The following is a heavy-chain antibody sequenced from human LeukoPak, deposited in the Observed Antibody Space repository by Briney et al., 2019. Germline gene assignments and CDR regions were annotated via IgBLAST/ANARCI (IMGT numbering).Heavy chain of an antibody. D-gene: IGHD3-22*01. CDR1: GFTFSSYG. J-gene: IGHJ4*02. Sequence: GGSLRLSCAASGFTFSSYGMHWVRQAPGKGLEWVAFIRYDGSNKYYADSVKGRFTISRDNPKNTLYLQMNSLRAEDTAVYYCAKAAIGGYYYDSSGYYFDYWGQGTLVTVSS. CDR3: AKAAIGGYYYDSSGYYFDY. CDR2: IRYDGSNK. V-gene: IGHV3-30*02.